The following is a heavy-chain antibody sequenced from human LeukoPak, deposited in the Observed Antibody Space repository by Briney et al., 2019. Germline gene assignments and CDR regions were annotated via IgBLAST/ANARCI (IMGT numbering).Heavy chain of an antibody. CDR2: ISSSSSYI. D-gene: IGHD4-17*01. CDR3: ARGAYGDYEFDY. Sequence: GGSLRLSCAASGFTFSSYSMNWVRQAPGKGLEWISSISSSSSYIYYADSVKGRFTISRDNAKNSLYLQMNSLRAEDTAVYYCARGAYGDYEFDYWGQGTLVTVSS. J-gene: IGHJ4*02. V-gene: IGHV3-21*01. CDR1: GFTFSSYS.